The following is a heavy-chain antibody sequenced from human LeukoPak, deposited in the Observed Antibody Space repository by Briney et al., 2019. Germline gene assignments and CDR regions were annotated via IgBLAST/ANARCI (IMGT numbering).Heavy chain of an antibody. V-gene: IGHV3-7*01. CDR1: GFTFSSYW. D-gene: IGHD2-15*01. J-gene: IGHJ3*02. CDR2: IKQDGSEK. Sequence: GGSLRLSCAASGFTFSSYWMSWVRQAPGKGLEWVANIKQDGSEKYYVDSVKGRFTISRDNAKNSLYLQMNSLRAEDTAVYYCARDKLGYCSGGSCYPAAFDIWGQGTMVTVSS. CDR3: ARDKLGYCSGGSCYPAAFDI.